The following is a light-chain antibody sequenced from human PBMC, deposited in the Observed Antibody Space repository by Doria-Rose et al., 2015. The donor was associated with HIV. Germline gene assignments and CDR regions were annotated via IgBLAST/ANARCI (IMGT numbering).Light chain of an antibody. CDR2: AAS. J-gene: IGKJ1*01. V-gene: IGKV1-8*01. CDR3: QQYYSYPPT. Sequence: AIRMTQSPSSLSASTGDRVTITCRASQDISNYLAWYQQKPGKASKLLIYAASTLQSGVPSRFGGSGSGTDFTLTISYLQSEDFATYYCQQYYSYPPTFGQGTKVEVK. CDR1: QDISNY.